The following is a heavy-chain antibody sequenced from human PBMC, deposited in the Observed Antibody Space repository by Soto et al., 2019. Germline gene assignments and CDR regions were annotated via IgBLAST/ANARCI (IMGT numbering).Heavy chain of an antibody. CDR1: TFTFSIYS. J-gene: IGHJ4*02. D-gene: IGHD6-19*01. CDR2: ISNDGTNK. CDR3: ARVDTSGWSRPLDY. V-gene: IGHV3-30-3*01. Sequence: QVQLVESGGGVVQPGRSLRLSCAASTFTFSIYSLHWVRQAPGKGLEWVAVISNDGTNKYYADSVKGRFTVSRDNSKNTLYLQMNSLRDEDTAVYYCARVDTSGWSRPLDYWGQGTLVTVSS.